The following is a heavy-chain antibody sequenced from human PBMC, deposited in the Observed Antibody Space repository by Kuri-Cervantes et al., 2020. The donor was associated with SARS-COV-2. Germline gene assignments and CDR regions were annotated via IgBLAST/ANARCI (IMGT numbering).Heavy chain of an antibody. D-gene: IGHD3-16*02. J-gene: IGHJ4*02. Sequence: ASVKVSCKASGYTFTSYGISWVRQAPGQGLEWTGWISGYNGNTNYAQKLQGRVTMTTDTSTSTADMELRSLRSDDTAVYYCARDHRMITFGGVIDHFDYWGQGTLVTVSS. CDR2: ISGYNGNT. CDR3: ARDHRMITFGGVIDHFDY. V-gene: IGHV1-18*04. CDR1: GYTFTSYG.